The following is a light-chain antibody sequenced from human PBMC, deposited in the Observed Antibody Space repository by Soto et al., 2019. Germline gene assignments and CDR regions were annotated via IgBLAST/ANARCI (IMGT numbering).Light chain of an antibody. V-gene: IGKV1-5*01. Sequence: DIQMTQSPPTLSASVGDRVTITCRASQSISSWLAWYQQKAGKAPKLLIYDASSLESGVPSRFSGRGSGTEFTLTISSLQPDDFATYFCQQYRIYWTFGQGTKVEIK. CDR3: QQYRIYWT. J-gene: IGKJ1*01. CDR1: QSISSW. CDR2: DAS.